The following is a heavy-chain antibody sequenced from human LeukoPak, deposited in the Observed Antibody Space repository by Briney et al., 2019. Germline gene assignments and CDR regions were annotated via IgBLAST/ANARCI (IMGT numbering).Heavy chain of an antibody. CDR2: ISASGGST. Sequence: PGGSLRLSCAASGFTFSSYAMSWVRQAPGKGLEWVSGISASGGSTYYAAHAKGGFTISRDNSKNTLYLQMNSLRAEDTAVYYCAKDAPEYYDVDYFDYWGQGTLVTVSS. V-gene: IGHV3-23*01. CDR3: AKDAPEYYDVDYFDY. CDR1: GFTFSSYA. J-gene: IGHJ4*02. D-gene: IGHD3-10*02.